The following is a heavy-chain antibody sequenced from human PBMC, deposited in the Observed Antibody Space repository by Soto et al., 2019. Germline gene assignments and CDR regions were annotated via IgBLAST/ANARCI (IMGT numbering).Heavy chain of an antibody. CDR3: ARQRCSGGSCFYYYGMDV. V-gene: IGHV5-10-1*01. D-gene: IGHD2-15*01. J-gene: IGHJ6*02. CDR1: GYSFTRKW. CDR2: IDPTDSYT. Sequence: GESLKISCKASGYSFTRKWISWVRQMPGKGLEWMGRIDPTDSYTNYSPSFQGHVTIAVDKSSSTAYVQWSSLKATDTAMYYCARQRCSGGSCFYYYGMDVWGQGTTVTVSS.